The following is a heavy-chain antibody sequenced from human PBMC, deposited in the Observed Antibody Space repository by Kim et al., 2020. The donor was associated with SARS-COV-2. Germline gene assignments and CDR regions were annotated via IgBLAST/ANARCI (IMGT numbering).Heavy chain of an antibody. CDR1: GFTFSDYY. J-gene: IGHJ4*02. V-gene: IGHV3-11*03. D-gene: IGHD3-9*01. Sequence: GGSLRLSCAASGFTFSDYYMSWIRQAPGKGLEWVSYISSSSSYTNYADSVKGRFTISRDNAKNSLYLQMNSLRAEDTAVYYCARSGLRYFDWFTFDYWGQGTLVTVSS. CDR2: ISSSSSYT. CDR3: ARSGLRYFDWFTFDY.